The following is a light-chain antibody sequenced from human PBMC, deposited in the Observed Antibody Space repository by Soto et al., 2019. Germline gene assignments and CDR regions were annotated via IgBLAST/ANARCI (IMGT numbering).Light chain of an antibody. Sequence: AIQLTQSPSSLSASIGDRVTITCRARQGIGSALAWYQQAPGKPPKLLIFDASTLENGVPSRFSGGGSGTDFTLNISSLQPEDFATYYCLLLNTYPLAFGGGTKVEIK. J-gene: IGKJ4*01. CDR2: DAS. V-gene: IGKV1-13*02. CDR3: LLLNTYPLA. CDR1: QGIGSA.